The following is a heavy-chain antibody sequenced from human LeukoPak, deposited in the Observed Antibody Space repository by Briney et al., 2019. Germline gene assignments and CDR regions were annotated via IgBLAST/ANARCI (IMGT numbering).Heavy chain of an antibody. CDR1: GYTFTSYD. CDR2: MNPNSGNT. J-gene: IGHJ4*02. V-gene: IGHV1-8*03. CDR3: ARGPIQYCSGDSCYSPFDY. D-gene: IGHD2-15*01. Sequence: GASVKVSCKASGYTFTSYDINWVRQATGQGLEWMGWMNPNSGNTGYAQKFQGRVTITTDESTSTAYMELSSLRSEDTAVYYCARGPIQYCSGDSCYSPFDYWGQGTLVTVSS.